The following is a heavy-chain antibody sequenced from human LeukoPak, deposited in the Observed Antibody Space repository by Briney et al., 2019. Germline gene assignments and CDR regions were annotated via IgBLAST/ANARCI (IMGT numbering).Heavy chain of an antibody. J-gene: IGHJ4*02. CDR2: IYYSGST. V-gene: IGHV4-61*08. CDR3: ARGWQWLVHDY. CDR1: GGSISSGGYY. Sequence: SETLSLTCTVSGGSISSGGYYWSWIRQPPGKGLEWIGYIYYSGSTNYNPSLKSRVTISVDTSKNQFSLKLSSVTAADTAVYYCARGWQWLVHDYWGQGTLVTVSS. D-gene: IGHD6-19*01.